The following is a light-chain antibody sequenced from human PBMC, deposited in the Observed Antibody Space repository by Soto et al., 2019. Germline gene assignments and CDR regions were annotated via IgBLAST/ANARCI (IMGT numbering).Light chain of an antibody. CDR1: SGHSSYA. CDR3: QTWGSGIHYV. J-gene: IGLJ1*01. V-gene: IGLV4-69*01. CDR2: LNSDGSH. Sequence: QSVLTQSPSASASLGASVNLTCTLSSGHSSYAIAWHQQQPEKGPRYLMKLNSDGSHSKGDGIPDRFSGSSSGAERYLTISSLQSEDEADYYCQTWGSGIHYVFGTGTKVTVL.